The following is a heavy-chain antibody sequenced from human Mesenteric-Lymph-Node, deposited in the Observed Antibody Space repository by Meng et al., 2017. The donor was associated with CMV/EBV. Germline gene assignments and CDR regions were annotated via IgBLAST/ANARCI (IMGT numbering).Heavy chain of an antibody. CDR3: ARGGQVLDF. D-gene: IGHD2/OR15-2a*01. Sequence: LTCNVSGVFSSNGDSYWTWIRQHPGKGLEWIGYIFPSGTTYYNPSLRSRLTITVDASNNQFSLRLASVTAADTAVYYCARGGQVLDFWGPGTLVTVSS. CDR2: IFPSGTT. CDR1: GVFSSNGDSY. V-gene: IGHV4-31*03. J-gene: IGHJ4*02.